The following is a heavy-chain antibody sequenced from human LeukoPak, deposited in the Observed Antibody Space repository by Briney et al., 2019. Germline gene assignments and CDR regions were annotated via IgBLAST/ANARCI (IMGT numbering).Heavy chain of an antibody. J-gene: IGHJ4*02. Sequence: GGSLRISCAASGFTSSSYWMSWVRQAPGKGLEWVANINQGGSDKYYVDSVKGRFTISRDNANNLLYLQMNSLRGEDTAVYYCTRDRSRAEDDWGQGTLVTVSS. D-gene: IGHD1-14*01. CDR2: INQGGSDK. CDR1: GFTSSSYW. V-gene: IGHV3-7*01. CDR3: TRDRSRAEDD.